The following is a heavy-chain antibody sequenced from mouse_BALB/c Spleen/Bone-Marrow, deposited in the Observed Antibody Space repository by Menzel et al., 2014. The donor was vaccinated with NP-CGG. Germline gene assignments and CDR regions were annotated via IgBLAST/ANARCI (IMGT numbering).Heavy chain of an antibody. CDR3: ARDDYYAMDY. CDR1: GFTSTDYY. CDR2: IRNKANGYTT. Sequence: EVKLVESGGGLVQPGGSLRLSCAPSGFTSTDYYMSWVRQPPGKALEWLGFIRNKANGYTTEYSASVKGRFTISRDNSQSILYLQMDTLRAEDSATYYCARDDYYAMDYWGQGTSVTVSS. J-gene: IGHJ4*01. V-gene: IGHV7-3*02.